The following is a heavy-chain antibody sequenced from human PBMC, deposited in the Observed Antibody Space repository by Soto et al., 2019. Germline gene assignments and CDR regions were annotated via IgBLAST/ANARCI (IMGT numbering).Heavy chain of an antibody. CDR1: GFSFSTYS. CDR3: ARDPSTLDFGWFDP. J-gene: IGHJ5*02. D-gene: IGHD3-16*01. CDR2: ISSRGSSI. Sequence: GALRLSCTASGFSFSTYSMNWVRQAPGKGLEWVSFISSRGSSIYYADSVKGRFTISRDNAKNSLYLQMNSLRVEDTAVYYCARDPSTLDFGWFDPWGQGTLVTVSS. V-gene: IGHV3-21*01.